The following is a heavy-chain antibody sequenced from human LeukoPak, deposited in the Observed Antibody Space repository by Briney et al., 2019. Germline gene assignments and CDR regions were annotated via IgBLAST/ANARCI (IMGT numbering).Heavy chain of an antibody. D-gene: IGHD4-17*01. CDR2: INPNSGGT. Sequence: VALVKVSCKASGYTFTGYYMHWVRQAPGQGLEWMGWINPNSGGTNYAQKFQGRVTMTRDTSISTAYMELSRLRSDDTAVYYCARGGYGDYGDDAFDIWGQGTMVTVSS. V-gene: IGHV1-2*02. CDR3: ARGGYGDYGDDAFDI. J-gene: IGHJ3*02. CDR1: GYTFTGYY.